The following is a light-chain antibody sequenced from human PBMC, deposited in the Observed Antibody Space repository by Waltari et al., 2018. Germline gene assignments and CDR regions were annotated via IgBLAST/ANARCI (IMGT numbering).Light chain of an antibody. Sequence: SYVVTQPPSVSVAPGETATITCGGDNIGTYSVHWYQQKAGQAPCLVIFYDRDRPSVIPDRFSGSNSGNTATLTISRVEAGDEARYYCHVWHPHVDPGVFGTGTEVTVL. CDR2: YDR. J-gene: IGLJ1*01. V-gene: IGLV3-21*04. CDR1: NIGTYS. CDR3: HVWHPHVDPGV.